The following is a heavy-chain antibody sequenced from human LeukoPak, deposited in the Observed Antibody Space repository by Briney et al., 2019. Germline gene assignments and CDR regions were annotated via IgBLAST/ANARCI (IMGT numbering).Heavy chain of an antibody. CDR1: GGSISSYY. D-gene: IGHD3/OR15-3a*01. V-gene: IGHV4-59*08. CDR3: ARYGTSNLGLHFDY. Sequence: PSETLSLTCTVSGGSISSYYWSWIRQAPGKGLEPIAHIYYSGSTNYNPSLKSRVTISVDTSKNQFSLKLSSVTAADTAVYYCARYGTSNLGLHFDYWGQGTLVTVSS. J-gene: IGHJ4*02. CDR2: IYYSGST.